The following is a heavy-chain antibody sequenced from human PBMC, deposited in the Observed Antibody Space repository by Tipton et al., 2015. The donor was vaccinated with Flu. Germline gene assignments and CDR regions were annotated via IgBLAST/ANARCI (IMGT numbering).Heavy chain of an antibody. CDR3: AKVVRGYSEGGGYPFHYFGMDV. V-gene: IGHV3-30*18. CDR1: GFSFNSYA. CDR2: ISHDGDIE. Sequence: RSLRLSCAASGFSFNSYAMHWVRQAPGKGLEWVALISHDGDIEYYADSVKGRFAISRHNSKNRLDLQLNSLTTDDTAVYFCAKVVRGYSEGGGYPFHYFGMDVWGQGTAVTVSS. J-gene: IGHJ6*02. D-gene: IGHD3-22*01.